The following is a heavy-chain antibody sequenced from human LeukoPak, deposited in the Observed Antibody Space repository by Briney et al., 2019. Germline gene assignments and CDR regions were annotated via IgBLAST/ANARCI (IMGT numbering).Heavy chain of an antibody. CDR2: ISVYNGNT. CDR3: ARMGGELLGPWFDY. J-gene: IGHJ4*02. V-gene: IGHV1-18*01. Sequence: SVKVSCKASGYTFTSFSITWVRQAPGQGLEWVGWISVYNGNTNYAQKLQGRVTMTTGTSTSTAYMELRSLRSDDTAVYYCARMGGELLGPWFDYWGQGTLVTVAS. CDR1: GYTFTSFS. D-gene: IGHD1-26*01.